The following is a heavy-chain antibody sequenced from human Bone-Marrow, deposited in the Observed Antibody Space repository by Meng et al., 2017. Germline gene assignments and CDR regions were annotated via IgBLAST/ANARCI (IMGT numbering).Heavy chain of an antibody. CDR1: GYSFTSYW. Sequence: GESLKISCKGSGYSFTSYWIGWVRQMPGKGLEWMGIIYPGDSDTRYSPSFQGQVTISADKSISTAYLQWSSLKASDTAMYYCARGRTYYYDNSGYYYYPDFGYWGQGTLVTVSS. V-gene: IGHV5-51*01. D-gene: IGHD3-22*01. CDR3: ARGRTYYYDNSGYYYYPDFGY. J-gene: IGHJ4*02. CDR2: IYPGDSDT.